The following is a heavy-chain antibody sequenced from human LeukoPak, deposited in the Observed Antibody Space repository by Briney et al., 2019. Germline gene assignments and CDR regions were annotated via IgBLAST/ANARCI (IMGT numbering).Heavy chain of an antibody. Sequence: PGGSLRLSCAASGFTFSSYGMSWVRQAPGKGLEWVSAISGSGGSTYYADSVKGRFTISRDNSKNTLYLQMNSLRAEDTAVYYCARGSYYAGGDYFDYWGQGTLVTVSS. CDR3: ARGSYYAGGDYFDY. CDR2: ISGSGGST. V-gene: IGHV3-23*01. J-gene: IGHJ4*02. D-gene: IGHD1-26*01. CDR1: GFTFSSYG.